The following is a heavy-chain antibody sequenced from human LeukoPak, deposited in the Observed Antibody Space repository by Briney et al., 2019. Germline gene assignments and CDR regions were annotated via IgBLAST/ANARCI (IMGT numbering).Heavy chain of an antibody. Sequence: GGSLRLSCAASGFTFSSYEMNWVRQAPGKGLEWVSYISSGGSTIYSADSVQGRFTFSRDNAKNSLYLQMNSLRAEDTAVYYCARGPPRIVASVHHWFDPWGQGTLVTVSS. CDR1: GFTFSSYE. CDR2: ISSGGSTI. D-gene: IGHD5-12*01. V-gene: IGHV3-48*03. J-gene: IGHJ5*02. CDR3: ARGPPRIVASVHHWFDP.